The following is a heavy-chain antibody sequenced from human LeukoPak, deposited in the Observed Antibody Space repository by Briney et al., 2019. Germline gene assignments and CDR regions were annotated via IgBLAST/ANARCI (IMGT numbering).Heavy chain of an antibody. CDR1: GFTFSSYA. J-gene: IGHJ4*02. D-gene: IGHD3-10*01. CDR2: ISSGGSTV. Sequence: PGGSLRLSCAASGFTFSSYAMSWVRQAPGKGLEWVSYISSGGSTVYYADSVKGRFTVSRDNAKNSLYLQMSSLRAEDTAVYYCARGGSFVEYWGQGTLVSVSS. CDR3: ARGGSFVEY. V-gene: IGHV3-48*03.